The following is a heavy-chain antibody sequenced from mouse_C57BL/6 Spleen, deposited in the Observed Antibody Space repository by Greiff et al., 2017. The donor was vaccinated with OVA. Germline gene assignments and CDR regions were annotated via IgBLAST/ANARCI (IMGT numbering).Heavy chain of an antibody. J-gene: IGHJ2*01. V-gene: IGHV1-82*01. D-gene: IGHD1-1*01. Sequence: VQRVESGPELVKPGASVKISCKASGYAFSSSWMNWVKQRPGKGLEWIGRIYPGDGDTNYKGKFKGKATLTADKSSSTAYMQLSSLTSEDSAVYFCAREGYYGTYFDYWGQGTTLTVSS. CDR3: AREGYYGTYFDY. CDR2: IYPGDGDT. CDR1: GYAFSSSW.